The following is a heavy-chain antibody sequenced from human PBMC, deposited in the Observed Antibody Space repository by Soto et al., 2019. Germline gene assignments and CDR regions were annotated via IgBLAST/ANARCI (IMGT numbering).Heavy chain of an antibody. Sequence: QVQLQESGPGLVKPSETLSLTCTVSGGSISSYYWSWIRQAAGKGLQWIGRIYTSGSTNYNPSLKSRVTMSVDTSKNQFSLKLSSVTAADTAVYYCARACSSTSCYDVFDSWGQGTLVTVSS. V-gene: IGHV4-4*07. CDR3: ARACSSTSCYDVFDS. J-gene: IGHJ4*02. CDR2: IYTSGST. D-gene: IGHD2-2*01. CDR1: GGSISSYY.